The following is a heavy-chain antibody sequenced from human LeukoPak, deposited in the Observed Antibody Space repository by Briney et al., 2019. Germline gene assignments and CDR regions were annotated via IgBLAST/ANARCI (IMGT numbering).Heavy chain of an antibody. CDR2: ISAYNGNI. J-gene: IGHJ4*02. Sequence: ASVKVSCKASGYTFGTYGVTWVRQAPGQGLEWMGWISAYNGNINYAQEFQGRVTLTSDTSTSTAYMELRSLRSDDTAVYYCARAGTTSSSTPDFWGQGTLDTVSS. D-gene: IGHD2-15*01. CDR3: ARAGTTSSSTPDF. CDR1: GYTFGTYG. V-gene: IGHV1-18*01.